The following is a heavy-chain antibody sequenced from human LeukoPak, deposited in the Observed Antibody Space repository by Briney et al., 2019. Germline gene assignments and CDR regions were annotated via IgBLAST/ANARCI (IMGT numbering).Heavy chain of an antibody. V-gene: IGHV4-38-2*02. CDR3: ARVQLGYYGMDV. CDR2: MFHSGST. D-gene: IGHD5-18*01. Sequence: SETLSLTCTVSGYSISYGYYWGWIRQPPGKGLEWIGSMFHSGSTYYNPSLRSRVTISVDTSKSQFSLKLRSVTAADTAVYYCARVQLGYYGMDVWGQGTTVTVSS. J-gene: IGHJ6*02. CDR1: GYSISYGYY.